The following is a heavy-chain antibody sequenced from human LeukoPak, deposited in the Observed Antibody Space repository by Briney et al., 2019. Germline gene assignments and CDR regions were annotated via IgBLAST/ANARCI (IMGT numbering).Heavy chain of an antibody. Sequence: PSETLSLTCTVSGGSISSSSYYWGWIRQPPGKGLEWIGSIYYSGSTYYNPSLKSRVTISVDTSKNQFSLKLSSVTAADTAVYYCARDAYYYDSSGYRVVWFDPWGQGTLVTVSS. CDR2: IYYSGST. V-gene: IGHV4-39*01. CDR1: GGSISSSSYY. J-gene: IGHJ5*02. D-gene: IGHD3-22*01. CDR3: ARDAYYYDSSGYRVVWFDP.